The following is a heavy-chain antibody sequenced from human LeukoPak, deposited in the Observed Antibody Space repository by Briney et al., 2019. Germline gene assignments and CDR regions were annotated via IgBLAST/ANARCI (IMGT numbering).Heavy chain of an antibody. CDR3: ATLPGILTGYSLNDAFDI. D-gene: IGHD3-9*01. Sequence: PGGSLRLSCAASGFTFDDYAMHWVRQAPGKGLEWVSGISWNSGSIGYADSVKGRFTISRDNAKNSLYLQMNSLRAEDMALYYCATLPGILTGYSLNDAFDIWGQGTMVTVSS. CDR2: ISWNSGSI. J-gene: IGHJ3*02. V-gene: IGHV3-9*03. CDR1: GFTFDDYA.